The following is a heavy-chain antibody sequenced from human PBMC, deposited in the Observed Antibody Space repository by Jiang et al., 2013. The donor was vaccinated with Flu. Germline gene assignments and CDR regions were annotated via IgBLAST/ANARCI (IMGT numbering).Heavy chain of an antibody. D-gene: IGHD3-9*01. CDR1: GGTFSSYA. Sequence: SGAEVKKPGSSVKVSCKASGGTFSSYAISWVRQAPGQGLEWMGGIIPILGIANYAQKFQGRVTITADKSTSTAYMELSSLRSEDTAVYYCCLKWGYTYYDILTGYYPDAFDIWGQGTMVTVSS. CDR3: CLKWGYTYYDILTGYYPDAFDI. J-gene: IGHJ3*02. V-gene: IGHV1-69*04. CDR2: IIPILGIA.